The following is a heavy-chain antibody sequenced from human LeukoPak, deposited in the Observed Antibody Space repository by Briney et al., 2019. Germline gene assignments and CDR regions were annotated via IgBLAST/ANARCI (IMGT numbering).Heavy chain of an antibody. V-gene: IGHV4-4*07. J-gene: IGHJ4*02. CDR3: ARVRPLMYYFDY. D-gene: IGHD2-8*01. CDR1: GGSISSYY. Sequence: PSETLSLTCTVSGGSISSYYWSWIRQPAGKGLEWRGRIYTRGSTNYNPSLKSRVTMSVDSSKNQFSLKLSSVTAADTAAYYCARVRPLMYYFDYWGQGTLVTVSS. CDR2: IYTRGST.